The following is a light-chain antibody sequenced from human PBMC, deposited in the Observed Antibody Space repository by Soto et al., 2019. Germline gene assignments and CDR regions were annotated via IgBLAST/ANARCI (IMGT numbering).Light chain of an antibody. Sequence: EIVLTQSPDTLSLSPGERATLSCRASQSVSNNLAWYQQKPGQSPRLLIYGASTRATGIPDRFSGRGSGTDFALTISRLEPEDFAVYYCQHYGTSLPITFGPGTKVDI. CDR2: GAS. CDR3: QHYGTSLPIT. V-gene: IGKV3-20*01. CDR1: QSVSNN. J-gene: IGKJ3*01.